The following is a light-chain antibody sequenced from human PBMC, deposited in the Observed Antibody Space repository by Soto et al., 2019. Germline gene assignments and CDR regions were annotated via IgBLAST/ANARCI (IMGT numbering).Light chain of an antibody. CDR2: LAS. CDR1: EAILNNY. V-gene: IGKV3-20*01. Sequence: DIVLTQSPGTLSLSPGERATLSCRTSEAILNNYLAWFQQKPGQPPRLLIYLASNRAAGVPDRFSGSGSGTDFTLTISRLEPEDFAVYYCQHFGTPPLTFGQGTKVEI. CDR3: QHFGTPPLT. J-gene: IGKJ1*01.